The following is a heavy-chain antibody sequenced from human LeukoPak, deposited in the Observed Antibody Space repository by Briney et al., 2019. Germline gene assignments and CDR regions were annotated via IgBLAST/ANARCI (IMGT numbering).Heavy chain of an antibody. Sequence: ASVKVSCKASGYTFTSYGISWVRQAPGQGVEWMGWISAYNGNTNYAQKLQGRVTMTTDTSTSTAYMELRSLRSDDTAVYYCARVVAAAGTLDYWGQGTLVTVSS. CDR1: GYTFTSYG. CDR2: ISAYNGNT. D-gene: IGHD6-13*01. V-gene: IGHV1-18*01. CDR3: ARVVAAAGTLDY. J-gene: IGHJ4*02.